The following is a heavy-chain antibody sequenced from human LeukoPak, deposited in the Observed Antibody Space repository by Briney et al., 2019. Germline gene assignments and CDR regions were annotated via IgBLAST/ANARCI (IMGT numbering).Heavy chain of an antibody. CDR3: AKDPKNVIRNFDSGY. J-gene: IGHJ4*02. Sequence: GGSLRLSCTASGFTFENYGMHWVRQTPGKGLEWVSLISENGDRTYYADSVKGRFTISRDNSRHSLYLQMNSLRTEDSALYYCAKDPKNVIRNFDSGYWGQGTLVTVSS. V-gene: IGHV3-43*02. D-gene: IGHD3-9*01. CDR2: ISENGDRT. CDR1: GFTFENYG.